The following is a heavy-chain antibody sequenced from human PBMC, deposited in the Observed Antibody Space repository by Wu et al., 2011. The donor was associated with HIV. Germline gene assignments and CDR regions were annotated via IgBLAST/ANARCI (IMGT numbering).Heavy chain of an antibody. CDR1: GYTFSSYG. CDR3: AGPRGYSYGSFDY. V-gene: IGHV1-18*01. D-gene: IGHD5-18*01. Sequence: QVQLVQSGAEVKKPGASVKVSCKVSGYTFSSYGISWVRQAPGQGLEWMAWISTYNGNTNYAQNFQGRVTMTTDTSTSTAYMELSSLRSEDTAVYYCAGPRGYSYGSFDYWGQGPWSPSPQ. CDR2: ISTYNGNT. J-gene: IGHJ4*02.